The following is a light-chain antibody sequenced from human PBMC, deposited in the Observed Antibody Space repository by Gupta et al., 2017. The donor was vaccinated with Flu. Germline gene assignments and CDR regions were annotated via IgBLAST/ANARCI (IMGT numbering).Light chain of an antibody. CDR1: SSNIGSNF. CDR3: AGWEDSRNGHEV. J-gene: IGLJ1*01. V-gene: IGLV1-44*01. CDR2: GNN. Sequence: QSVLAQPPSASGTPGQRVTISCSGTSSNIGSNFVNCYQQVPGTAPKLLIYGNNQRPSGGPDRFSGSKSGASASMEISGLQAEDEADYYCAGWEDSRNGHEVFGTGTKVTVL.